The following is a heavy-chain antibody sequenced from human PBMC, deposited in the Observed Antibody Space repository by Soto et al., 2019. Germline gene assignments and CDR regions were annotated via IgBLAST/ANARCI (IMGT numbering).Heavy chain of an antibody. V-gene: IGHV5-51*01. D-gene: IGHD4-4*01. CDR1: GYSFTTCW. CDR2: IFPGDSET. Sequence: GESLKISCKGSGYSFTTCWIGWVRQTPGIGLEWMGIIFPGDSETKDSPSFQGQVTMSADKSISTAYLQWSSLKASDSGKYYCARGRCNSDPPGKNGFDVWGQGTPVTVSS. CDR3: ARGRCNSDPPGKNGFDV. J-gene: IGHJ3*01.